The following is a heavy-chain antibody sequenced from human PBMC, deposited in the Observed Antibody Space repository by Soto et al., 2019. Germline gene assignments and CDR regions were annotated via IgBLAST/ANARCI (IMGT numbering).Heavy chain of an antibody. CDR2: ISWDCARR. Sequence: PWWHQRCFCTLSGFPFDAYKMHWDRQGPGKCPQWISLISWDCARRLYSDSWKCRFTISRDSSKNSLYLQMSVLTTEDTAFDYYARDSYDVLTGQKRYFDSWGQGTLVTVSS. CDR3: ARDSYDVLTGQKRYFDS. J-gene: IGHJ4*02. CDR1: GFPFDAYK. V-gene: IGHV3-43*01. D-gene: IGHD3-9*01.